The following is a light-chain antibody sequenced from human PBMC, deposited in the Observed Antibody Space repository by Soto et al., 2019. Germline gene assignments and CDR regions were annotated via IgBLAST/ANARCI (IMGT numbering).Light chain of an antibody. J-gene: IGLJ1*01. Sequence: QSALTQPASVSGSPGQSITISCTGTSSGVGGYNYVSWYQQRPGKAPKFMIYEVTNRPSGVSNRFSGSKSGNTASLTISGLQAEDEADYYCASYTSRGTRVFGTGTKVTVL. V-gene: IGLV2-14*01. CDR1: SSGVGGYNY. CDR2: EVT. CDR3: ASYTSRGTRV.